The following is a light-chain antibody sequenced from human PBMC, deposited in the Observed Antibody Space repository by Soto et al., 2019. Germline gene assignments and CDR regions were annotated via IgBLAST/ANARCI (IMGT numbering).Light chain of an antibody. J-gene: IGKJ1*01. CDR1: QGLSSW. CDR3: QQANSFPRT. CDR2: GAS. Sequence: DIQMTQSPSSVSASVGDRVTITCRASQGLSSWLAWYQQKPGKAPKLLIYGASSLQSGVPSRFSGSGYGTDFTLPISGRQPEDFATYYCQQANSFPRTFGQGTKVEIK. V-gene: IGKV1-12*01.